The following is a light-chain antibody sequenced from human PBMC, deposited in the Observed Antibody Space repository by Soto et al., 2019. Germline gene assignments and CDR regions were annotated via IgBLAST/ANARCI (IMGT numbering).Light chain of an antibody. CDR1: QSVSIN. V-gene: IGKV3-15*01. CDR2: DTS. J-gene: IGKJ5*01. CDR3: QQYSNWPPIT. Sequence: EIVLTQSPGTLSLSPGERATLSCRTSQSVSINDLAWYQQKPGQAPRLLIYDTSTRATGIPARFSGSGSGTEFTLTISSLQSEDFAVYYCQQYSNWPPITFGQGTRLEIK.